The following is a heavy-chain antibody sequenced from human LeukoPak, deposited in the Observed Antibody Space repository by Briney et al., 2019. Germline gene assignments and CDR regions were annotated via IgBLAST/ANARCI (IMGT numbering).Heavy chain of an antibody. Sequence: SETLSLTCTVSGGSISSYYWSWIRQPPGKGQEWIGYIYYSGSTNYNASLKSRVSMSVDTSKNQFSLKLSSVTAADTAVFYCARENSGSYREFDYWGQGTLVTVSS. CDR1: GGSISSYY. J-gene: IGHJ4*02. CDR2: IYYSGST. D-gene: IGHD1-26*01. CDR3: ARENSGSYREFDY. V-gene: IGHV4-59*12.